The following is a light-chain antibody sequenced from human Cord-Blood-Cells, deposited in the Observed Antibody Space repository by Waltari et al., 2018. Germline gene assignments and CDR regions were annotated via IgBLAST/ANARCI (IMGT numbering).Light chain of an antibody. CDR1: QDISNY. CDR3: QQYDNLPWA. CDR2: DAS. Sequence: DIQMTQSPSSLSASVGDRVTITCHARQDISNYLNWYQQKPGKAPKLLIYDASNLETGVPSRFSGSGSGTDFTFTISSLQPEDIATYYCQQYDNLPWAFGQGTKLEIK. J-gene: IGKJ2*01. V-gene: IGKV1-33*01.